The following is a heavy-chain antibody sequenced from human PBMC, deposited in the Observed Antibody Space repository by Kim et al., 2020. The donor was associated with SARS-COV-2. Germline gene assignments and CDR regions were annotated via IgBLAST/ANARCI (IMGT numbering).Heavy chain of an antibody. CDR2: ISPYDGNT. V-gene: IGHV1-18*04. Sequence: ASVKVSCKASGYTFTSYDISWLRQAPGQGLEWMGWISPYDGNTNYAQKFQGRVTMTTDTFTSTAYMELRSLRSDDTAIYYCAIGGQCDYWGQGTLVTVSS. CDR3: AIGGQCDY. J-gene: IGHJ4*02. CDR1: GYTFTSYD. D-gene: IGHD3-16*01.